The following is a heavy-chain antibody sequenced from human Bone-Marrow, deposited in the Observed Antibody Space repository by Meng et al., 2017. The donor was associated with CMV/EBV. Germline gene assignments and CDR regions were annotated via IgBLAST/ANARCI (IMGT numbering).Heavy chain of an antibody. CDR2: IYYSGST. D-gene: IGHD5-18*01. J-gene: IGHJ5*02. Sequence: SESPSLTCTVSGGSISSYYWSWIRQPPGKALEWIGYIYYSGSTNYNPSLKSRVTISVDTSKNQFSLKLSSVSSADTAVYFCAWVWWGAMVPNWFDPWGQGTLVTVSS. CDR1: GGSISSYY. V-gene: IGHV4-59*01. CDR3: AWVWWGAMVPNWFDP.